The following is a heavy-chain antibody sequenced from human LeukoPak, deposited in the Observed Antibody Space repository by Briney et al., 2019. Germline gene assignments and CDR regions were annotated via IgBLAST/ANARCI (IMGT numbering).Heavy chain of an antibody. CDR3: ANTIAEAATTWGY. CDR2: IFYSGST. D-gene: IGHD6-13*01. CDR1: GGSISSSSYY. Sequence: PSETLSLTCTVSGGSISSSSYYWGWIRQPPGKGLEWIGSIFYSGSTYYNSSLKSRLTISVDTSKNQFSLKLSSVTAADTAVYYCANTIAEAATTWGYWGQGTLVTVSS. V-gene: IGHV4-39*01. J-gene: IGHJ4*02.